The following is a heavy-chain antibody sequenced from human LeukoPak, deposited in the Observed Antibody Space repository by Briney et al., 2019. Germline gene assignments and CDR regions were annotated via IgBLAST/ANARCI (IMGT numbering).Heavy chain of an antibody. J-gene: IGHJ4*02. D-gene: IGHD6-19*01. Sequence: SETLSLTCTVSGGSISSYYWSGIRQPPGRGGEGMEYIYYSGSPNYTPSLKSRVTLSLDTSLSQFSLKLSSVTAPDTAVYYCARHLEYASGSFIHDYWGQGTLVTVSS. CDR1: GGSISSYY. CDR2: IYYSGSP. CDR3: ARHLEYASGSFIHDY. V-gene: IGHV4-59*08.